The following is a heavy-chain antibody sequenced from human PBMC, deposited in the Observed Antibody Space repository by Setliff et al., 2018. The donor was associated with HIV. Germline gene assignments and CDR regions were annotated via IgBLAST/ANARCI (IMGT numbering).Heavy chain of an antibody. J-gene: IGHJ2*01. D-gene: IGHD5-18*01. Sequence: PGGSLRLSCAASGFTFSTYAMSWVRQAPGKGLEWVSGISWNSGSIGYADSVKGRFTISRDNAKNSLYLQMNSLRAEDTALYYCAIRGYSYGGYFDLWGRGTLVTVSS. CDR1: GFTFSTYA. CDR3: AIRGYSYGGYFDL. V-gene: IGHV3-9*01. CDR2: ISWNSGSI.